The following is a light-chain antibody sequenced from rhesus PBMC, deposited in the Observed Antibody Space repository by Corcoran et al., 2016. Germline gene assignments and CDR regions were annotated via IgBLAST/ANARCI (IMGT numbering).Light chain of an antibody. CDR2: YHS. CDR1: SSNIGSKG. J-gene: IGLJ1*01. V-gene: IGLV1-60*01. Sequence: SVVTQPPSASEAARTSVTSSCSGSSSNIGSKGVSWYQHLPGTAPKLLIYYHSQRFSGVSDRFSGSKSGTSASLAISGLQTDDEAYYHCAAWDDGLNGYIFGAGTRLTVL. CDR3: AAWDDGLNGYI.